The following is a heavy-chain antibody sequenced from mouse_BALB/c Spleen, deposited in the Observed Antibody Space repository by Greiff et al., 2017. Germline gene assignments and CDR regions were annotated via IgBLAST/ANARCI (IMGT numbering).Heavy chain of an antibody. CDR1: GFTFSSFG. J-gene: IGHJ1*01. Sequence: EVKLVESGGGLVQPGGSRKLSCAASGFTFSSFGMHWVRQAPEKGLEWVAYISSGSSTIYYADTVKGRFTISRDNPKNTLFLQMTSLRSEDTAMYYCARSGTTADWYFDVWGAGTTVTVSS. V-gene: IGHV5-17*02. CDR3: ARSGTTADWYFDV. CDR2: ISSGSSTI. D-gene: IGHD1-2*01.